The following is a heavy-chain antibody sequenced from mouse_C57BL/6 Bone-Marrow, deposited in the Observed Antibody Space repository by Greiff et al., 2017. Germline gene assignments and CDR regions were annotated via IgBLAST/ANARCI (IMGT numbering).Heavy chain of an antibody. CDR1: GFTFSSYA. Sequence: EVKLVESGGGLVKPGGSLKLSCAASGFTFSSYAMSWVRQTPEKRLEWVATISDGGSYTYYPDNVKGRFTISRDNAKNDLYLQMSHLKSEDTAMYYCASKWVYWYFDVWGTGTTVTVSS. CDR3: ASKWVYWYFDV. J-gene: IGHJ1*03. V-gene: IGHV5-4*03. CDR2: ISDGGSYT.